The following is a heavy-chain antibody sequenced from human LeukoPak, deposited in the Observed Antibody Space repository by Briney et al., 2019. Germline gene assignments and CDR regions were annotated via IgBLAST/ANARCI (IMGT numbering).Heavy chain of an antibody. CDR1: GFTFDDYA. CDR3: AVLHYYAMDV. CDR2: ISWNSGTK. J-gene: IGHJ6*02. D-gene: IGHD2-8*01. V-gene: IGHV3-9*01. Sequence: GGSLRLSCAAFGFTFDDYAMHWVRQAPGKGLEWVSGISWNSGTKGYADSVKGRFTISRDNAKNSLYLQMNSLRGEDAALYYCAVLHYYAMDVWGQGTTVTVSS.